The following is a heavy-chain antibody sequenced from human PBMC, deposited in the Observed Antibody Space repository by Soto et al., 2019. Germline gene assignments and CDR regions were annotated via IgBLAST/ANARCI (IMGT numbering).Heavy chain of an antibody. Sequence: GASVKVSCKASGCSFSNYPISWVRQAPGQGLEWMGGIIPIFGTVNYAQKFQGRVTITADESTSTAYMELSSLRSEDTAVYYCARGNHRWLQLWYFDLWGRGTLVTVSS. CDR2: IIPIFGTV. V-gene: IGHV1-69*13. D-gene: IGHD5-12*01. CDR1: GCSFSNYP. CDR3: ARGNHRWLQLWYFDL. J-gene: IGHJ2*01.